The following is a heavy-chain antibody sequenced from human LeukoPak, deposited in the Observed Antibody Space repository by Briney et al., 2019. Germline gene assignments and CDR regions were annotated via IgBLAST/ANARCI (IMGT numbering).Heavy chain of an antibody. V-gene: IGHV4-39*01. CDR1: GGSISSSSYY. CDR3: ARHYDILTGYYGPDYFDY. D-gene: IGHD3-9*01. CDR2: IYYSGST. Sequence: SETLSLTCTVSGGSISSSSYYWGWIRQPPGKGLEWIGSIYYSGSTYYNPSLKSRVTISVDTSKNQFSLKLSSVTAADTAVHYCARHYDILTGYYGPDYFDYWGQGTLVTVSS. J-gene: IGHJ4*02.